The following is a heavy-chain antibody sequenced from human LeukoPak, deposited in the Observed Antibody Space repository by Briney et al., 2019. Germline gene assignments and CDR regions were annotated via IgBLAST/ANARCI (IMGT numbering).Heavy chain of an antibody. V-gene: IGHV4-4*02. J-gene: IGHJ4*02. D-gene: IGHD3-10*01. CDR1: GGSISSSDW. Sequence: PSGTLSLTCAVSGGSISSSDWWSWVRQPPGKGLEWLGEIYHSGSTNYNPSLKSRVTISVDKSKNQFSLKLTSVTVADTAVYYCASRYMGYGSGLYFDYWGQGTLVTVSS. CDR2: IYHSGST. CDR3: ASRYMGYGSGLYFDY.